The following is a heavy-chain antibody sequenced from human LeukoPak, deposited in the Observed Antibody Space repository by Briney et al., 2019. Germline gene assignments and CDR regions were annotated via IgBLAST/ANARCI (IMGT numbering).Heavy chain of an antibody. D-gene: IGHD3-22*01. V-gene: IGHV5-51*01. CDR3: ARPHYDSSGYYLLFDY. CDR2: IYPGDSDT. J-gene: IGHJ4*02. Sequence: GESLKISCKGSAYSFASYWIGWVRQMPGKGLEWMGIIYPGDSDTRYSPSFQGQVTISADKSISTAYLQWSSLKASDTAMYYCARPHYDSSGYYLLFDYWGQGTLVTVSS. CDR1: AYSFASYW.